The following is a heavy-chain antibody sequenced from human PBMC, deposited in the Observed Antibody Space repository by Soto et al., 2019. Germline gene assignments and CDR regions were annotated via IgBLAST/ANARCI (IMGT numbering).Heavy chain of an antibody. CDR3: ARGSDRNGYYEGFDY. J-gene: IGHJ4*02. Sequence: SETLSLTCSVSGDSISSGFYSWNWIRQPPGKGLEWIGHIYHSDTINYNPSLKSRITISVDMSRNAFSLKLTFVTAADTAVYYCARGSDRNGYYEGFDYWGQGTLVTVSS. CDR2: IYHSDTI. CDR1: GDSISSGFYS. D-gene: IGHD3-22*01. V-gene: IGHV4-30-2*01.